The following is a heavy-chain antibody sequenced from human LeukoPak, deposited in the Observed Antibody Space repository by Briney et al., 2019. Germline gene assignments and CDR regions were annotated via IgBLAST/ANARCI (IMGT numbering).Heavy chain of an antibody. D-gene: IGHD5-24*01. CDR2: IYSCGST. Sequence: GGSLRLSCAASGFTFSSYAMSWVRQAPGKGLEWVSVIYSCGSTYYADSVKGRFTISRDNSKNTLYLQMNSLRDEDTAVYYCARDGLKGGNGYNYFLWGQGTLVTVSS. CDR3: ARDGLKGGNGYNYFL. CDR1: GFTFSSYA. J-gene: IGHJ4*02. V-gene: IGHV3-53*01.